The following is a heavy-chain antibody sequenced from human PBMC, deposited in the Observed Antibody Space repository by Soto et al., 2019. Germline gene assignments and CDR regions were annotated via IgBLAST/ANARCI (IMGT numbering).Heavy chain of an antibody. CDR2: ISYDGSNE. Sequence: SLRLSCAASGFIFSNYGMHWVRQAPGKGLEWVAAISYDGSNEYYADSVKGRFTIPRDNPKNTLHLQMNSLRAEDTAMYYCAKGRPLSGSNPPDYWGQGTLVPVSS. J-gene: IGHJ4*02. CDR3: AKGRPLSGSNPPDY. V-gene: IGHV3-30*18. D-gene: IGHD3-10*01. CDR1: GFIFSNYG.